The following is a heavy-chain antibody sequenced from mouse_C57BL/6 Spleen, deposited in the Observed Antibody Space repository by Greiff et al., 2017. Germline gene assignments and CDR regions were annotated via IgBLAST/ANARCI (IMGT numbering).Heavy chain of an antibody. D-gene: IGHD1-2*01. CDR2: ISSGGSYT. Sequence: EVQLVESGGDLVKPGGSLKLSCAASGFTFSSYGMSWVRQTPDKRLAWVANISSGGSYTYYPDSVKGRFTISRDNAKTTLYLQSSSLKSEDPAMYDCARHDGYGAMDYWGQGTSVTVSS. CDR1: GFTFSSYG. V-gene: IGHV5-6*01. J-gene: IGHJ4*01. CDR3: ARHDGYGAMDY.